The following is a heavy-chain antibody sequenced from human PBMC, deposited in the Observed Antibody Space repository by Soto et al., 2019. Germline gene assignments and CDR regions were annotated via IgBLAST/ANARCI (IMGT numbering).Heavy chain of an antibody. D-gene: IGHD3-3*01. Sequence: QVQLQQWGAGLLKPSETLSLTCAVYGGSFSGYYWSWIRQPPGKGLEWIGEINHSGSTNYNPSLKCRVTISVDTSRNQFSLKLSSVTAADTAVYYCARFQGQYRAIFGVVIINWFDPWGQGTLVTVSS. CDR3: ARFQGQYRAIFGVVIINWFDP. CDR2: INHSGST. CDR1: GGSFSGYY. V-gene: IGHV4-34*01. J-gene: IGHJ5*02.